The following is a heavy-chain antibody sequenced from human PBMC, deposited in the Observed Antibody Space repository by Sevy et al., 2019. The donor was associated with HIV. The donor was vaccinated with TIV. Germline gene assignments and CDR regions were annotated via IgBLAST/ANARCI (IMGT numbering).Heavy chain of an antibody. CDR1: GYSFSDSGYY. CDR2: INPKSGAT. D-gene: IGHD3-3*01. V-gene: IGHV1-2*02. CDR3: ARESYDFWTGPVDYDYGMDV. Sequence: ASVKVSCKASGYSFSDSGYYVHWVRQAPGQGLVWMGWINPKSGATKYAQKFQGRVTMTRDTSVSTANMELTRLTSDDTAVYYCARESYDFWTGPVDYDYGMDVWGQGTTVTVSS. J-gene: IGHJ6*02.